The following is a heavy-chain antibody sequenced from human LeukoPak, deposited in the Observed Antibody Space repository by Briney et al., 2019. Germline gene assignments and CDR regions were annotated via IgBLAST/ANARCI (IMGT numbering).Heavy chain of an antibody. CDR2: IYYSGST. D-gene: IGHD5-18*01. V-gene: IGHV4-30-4*01. J-gene: IGHJ4*02. CDR1: GGSISSGDYY. CDR3: AKASVDTAMVYY. Sequence: TLSLTCTVSGGSISSGDYYWSWVRQPPGTGLEWIGYIYYSGSTYYNPSLKSRVTISVDTSKNQFSLKLSSVTAADTAVYYCAKASVDTAMVYYWGQGTLVTVSS.